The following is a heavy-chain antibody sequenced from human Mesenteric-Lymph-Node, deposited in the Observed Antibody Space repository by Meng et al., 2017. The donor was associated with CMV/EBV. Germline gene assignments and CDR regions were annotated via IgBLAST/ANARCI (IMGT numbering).Heavy chain of an antibody. CDR3: AKWEFGSYGMDV. J-gene: IGHJ6*02. CDR2: ISGSGGST. Sequence: GGSLRLSCTVSGYSISSGYYWGWIRQPPGKGLEWVSAISGSGGSTYYADSVKGRFTISRDNYKNTLYLQMNSLRAEDTAVYYCAKWEFGSYGMDVWGQGTTVTVSS. CDR1: GYSISSGYY. D-gene: IGHD3-10*01. V-gene: IGHV3-23*01.